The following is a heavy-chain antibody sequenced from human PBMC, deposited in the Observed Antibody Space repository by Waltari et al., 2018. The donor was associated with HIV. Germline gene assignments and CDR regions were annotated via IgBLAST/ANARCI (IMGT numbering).Heavy chain of an antibody. J-gene: IGHJ3*01. D-gene: IGHD2-15*01. CDR1: GFTFSRYT. CDR3: AREEYSGYVGHAFDV. CDR2: ISRSSSFI. V-gene: IGHV3-21*02. Sequence: EMQLVESGGGLVKPGGSLRRSCGASGFTFSRYTLNWVRRAPGKGLEWVSSISRSSSFIYNADSVKGRFTISRDNVKSSLYLQMNSLRTEDTAVYYCAREEYSGYVGHAFDVWGQGTMVTVSS.